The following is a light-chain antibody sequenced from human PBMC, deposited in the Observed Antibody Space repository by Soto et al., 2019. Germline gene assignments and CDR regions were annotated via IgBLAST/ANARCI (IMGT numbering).Light chain of an antibody. J-gene: IGKJ1*01. CDR3: QHYGSSPWT. Sequence: EIVLTQSAGTLYLSPGERATLSCRASQTVSGSYLAWFQQKPGQAPRLLIYDASTRAAGVPDRFSGSGSGTDFSLTINRLEPEDFAVYYCQHYGSSPWTFGRGTKVEIK. V-gene: IGKV3-20*01. CDR2: DAS. CDR1: QTVSGSY.